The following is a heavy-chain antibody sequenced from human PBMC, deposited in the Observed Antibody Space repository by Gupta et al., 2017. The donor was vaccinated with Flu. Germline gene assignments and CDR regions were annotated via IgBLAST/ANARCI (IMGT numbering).Heavy chain of an antibody. CDR1: GFTFSNYA. CDR2: ITDSGGAK. V-gene: IGHV3-23*01. D-gene: IGHD6-13*01. CDR3: AKGGVATLGDWFDP. Sequence: EVQLLESGGGLVQPGGSLRLSCAASGFTFSNYAMGWVRQAPGKGLGWVSVITDSGGAKKYAGYVGGRFTVSRDNSKNTLYLQMNSLRADDTAVYYCAKGGVATLGDWFDPWGQGTLVTVSS. J-gene: IGHJ5*02.